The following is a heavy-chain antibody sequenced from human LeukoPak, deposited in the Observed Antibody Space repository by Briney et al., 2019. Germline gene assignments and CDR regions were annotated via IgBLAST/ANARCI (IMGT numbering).Heavy chain of an antibody. CDR1: GGSFSGYY. J-gene: IGHJ4*02. Sequence: PSETLSLTCAVYGGSFSGYYWSWIRQPPGKGLEWIGEINHSGSTNYNPSLKSRVTISVDTSKNQFSLKLSSVTAADTAVYYCARSYDGFDYWGQGTLVTVSS. CDR2: INHSGST. D-gene: IGHD5-12*01. CDR3: ARSYDGFDY. V-gene: IGHV4-34*01.